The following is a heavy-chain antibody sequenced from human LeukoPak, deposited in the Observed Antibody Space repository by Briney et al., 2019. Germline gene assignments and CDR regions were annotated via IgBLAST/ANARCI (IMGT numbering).Heavy chain of an antibody. CDR2: ICYSGST. CDR3: ARRMAAGDTNWFDP. CDR1: GVSISSSNYY. J-gene: IGHJ5*02. V-gene: IGHV4-39*01. D-gene: IGHD6-13*01. Sequence: SETLSLTCTVSGVSISSSNYYWGWIRQPPGKGLDWIGSICYSGSTYSNPSLKSRVTISVDTSKNQFSLKLSSVTAADTAVYYCARRMAAGDTNWFDPWGQGTLVTVSS.